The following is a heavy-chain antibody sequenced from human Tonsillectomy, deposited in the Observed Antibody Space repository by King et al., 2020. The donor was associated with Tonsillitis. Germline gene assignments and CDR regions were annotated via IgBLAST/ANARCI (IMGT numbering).Heavy chain of an antibody. CDR1: GGCFRGYY. D-gene: IGHD3-3*01. CDR3: ARGKYGFWSGYPDYFDC. J-gene: IGHJ4*02. Sequence: VQLQQWGAGLLKPSETLSLTCAVYGGCFRGYYWNWIRQPPGKGPEWMGEINHVGSTNSNPSLNNRVTMSIDTSKNQFSLKLSSVTAADTAVFYCARGKYGFWSGYPDYFDCWGQGTQVTVSS. V-gene: IGHV4-34*01. CDR2: INHVGST.